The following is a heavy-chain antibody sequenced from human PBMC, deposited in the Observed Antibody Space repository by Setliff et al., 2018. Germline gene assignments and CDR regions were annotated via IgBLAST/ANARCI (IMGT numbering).Heavy chain of an antibody. D-gene: IGHD3-16*01. Sequence: SETLSLTCIVSSGSISGYYWAWVRQPPGKELEWIGRIYITGSTDYNPSLKSRVNMSVDTSNNQFVLNLKAVTAADTAVYYCARDRTAYTYGLDVWGQGTTVTVSS. J-gene: IGHJ6*02. CDR2: IYITGST. CDR1: SGSISGYY. CDR3: ARDRTAYTYGLDV. V-gene: IGHV4-4*07.